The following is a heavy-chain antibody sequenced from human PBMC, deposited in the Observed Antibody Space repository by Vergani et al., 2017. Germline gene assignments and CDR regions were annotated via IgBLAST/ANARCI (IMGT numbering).Heavy chain of an antibody. CDR2: IYYSGST. CDR1: GGSISSSSYY. CDR3: RLRVDTAMVHGMDV. V-gene: IGHV4-39*07. Sequence: QLQLQESGPGLVKPSETLSLTCTVSGGSISSSSYYWGWIRQPPGKGLEWIGSIYYSGSTYYNPSLKSRVTISVDTSKNQFSLKLSSVTAADTAVYYCRLRVDTAMVHGMDVWGQGTTVTGSS. J-gene: IGHJ6*02. D-gene: IGHD5-18*01.